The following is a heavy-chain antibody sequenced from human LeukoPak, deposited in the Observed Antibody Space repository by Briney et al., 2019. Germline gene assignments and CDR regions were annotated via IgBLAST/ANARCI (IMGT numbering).Heavy chain of an antibody. D-gene: IGHD2-15*01. J-gene: IGHJ6*02. V-gene: IGHV1-2*02. Sequence: GASVKLSCKASGYTFTGYYMHWVRQAPGQGLEWMGWINPNSGGTNYAQKFQGRVTMTRDTSISTAYMELSRLRSDDTAVYYCARETLGATGYYYYYGMDVWGQGTTVIVSS. CDR2: INPNSGGT. CDR1: GYTFTGYY. CDR3: ARETLGATGYYYYYGMDV.